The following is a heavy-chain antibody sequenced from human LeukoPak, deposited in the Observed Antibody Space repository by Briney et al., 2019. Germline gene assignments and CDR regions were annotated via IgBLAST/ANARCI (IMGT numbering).Heavy chain of an antibody. CDR1: GGSISSYY. V-gene: IGHV4-59*08. Sequence: SETLSLTCTVSGGSISSYYWSWIRQPPGKGLEWIGYIYYRGSTNYNPSLKSRVTISVDTSKNQFSLKLSSVTAADTAVYYCASSGIAVANPLFDYWGQGTLVTVSS. CDR3: ASSGIAVANPLFDY. D-gene: IGHD6-19*01. CDR2: IYYRGST. J-gene: IGHJ4*02.